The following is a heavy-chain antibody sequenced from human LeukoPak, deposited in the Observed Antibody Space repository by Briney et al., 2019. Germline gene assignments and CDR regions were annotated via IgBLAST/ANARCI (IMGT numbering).Heavy chain of an antibody. CDR1: GGSFSGYY. Sequence: SETLSLTCAVYGGSFSGYYWSWIRQPPRKGLEWIGEINHSGSTNYNPSLKSRVTISVDSSKNQFSLKLTSVTAADTAVYYCARRRDYWVIDYWGQGTLVTVSS. J-gene: IGHJ4*02. CDR2: INHSGST. V-gene: IGHV4-34*01. D-gene: IGHD2-8*02. CDR3: ARRRDYWVIDY.